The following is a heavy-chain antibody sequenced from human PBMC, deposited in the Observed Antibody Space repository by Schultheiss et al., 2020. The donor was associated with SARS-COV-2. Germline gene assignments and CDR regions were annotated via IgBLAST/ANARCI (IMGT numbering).Heavy chain of an antibody. CDR2: ISSSSSTI. V-gene: IGHV3-48*02. Sequence: GGSLRLSCAASGFTFSSYSMNWVRQAPGKGLEWVSYISSSSSTIYYADSVKGRFTISRDNAKNSLYLQMNSLRDEDTAVYYCARTDRGDYDFWSGYLTNPADYWGQGTLVTVSS. CDR3: ARTDRGDYDFWSGYLTNPADY. D-gene: IGHD3-3*01. J-gene: IGHJ4*02. CDR1: GFTFSSYS.